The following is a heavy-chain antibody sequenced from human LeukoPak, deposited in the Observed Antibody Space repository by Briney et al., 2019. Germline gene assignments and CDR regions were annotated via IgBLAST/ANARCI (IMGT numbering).Heavy chain of an antibody. CDR1: GFTISTYG. V-gene: IGHV3-23*01. J-gene: IGHJ4*02. Sequence: GTLTLTCTVSGFTISTYGLSWVRQAPGQGLEWVSIISGGGGNKYYVDSVKGRFTISSDNSRKTLYLLMKSLRVEDAAAYYYAKGHAGYGTGFGCWGQGALVTVSS. CDR3: AKGHAGYGTGFGC. CDR2: ISGGGGNK. D-gene: IGHD5-18*01.